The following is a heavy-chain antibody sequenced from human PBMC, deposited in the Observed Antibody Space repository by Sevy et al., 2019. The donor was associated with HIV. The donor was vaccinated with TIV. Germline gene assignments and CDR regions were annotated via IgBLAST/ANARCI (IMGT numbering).Heavy chain of an antibody. CDR1: GYSFTSYW. Sequence: GESLKIPCKGSGYSFTSYWIGWVRQMPGKGLEWMGFIYPGDSDTRYSPSFQGQVTISADKSIGTAYLPWSSLKASDTAMYYCARLPVGLWSPFDIWGQGTMVTVSS. CDR3: ARLPVGLWSPFDI. V-gene: IGHV5-51*01. D-gene: IGHD5-18*01. J-gene: IGHJ3*02. CDR2: IYPGDSDT.